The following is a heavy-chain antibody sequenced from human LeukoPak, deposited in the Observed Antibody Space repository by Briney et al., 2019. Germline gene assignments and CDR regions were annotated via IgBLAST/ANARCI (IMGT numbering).Heavy chain of an antibody. CDR2: IWYDGSNK. CDR3: ARDYDSSWYPVYYGMDV. Sequence: GRSLRLSCAASGFTFSSYGMHWVRQAPGKGLEWVAVIWYDGSNKYYADSVKGRFTISRDNSKNTLYLQMNSLRAEDTAVYCCARDYDSSWYPVYYGMDVWGKGTTVTVSS. D-gene: IGHD6-13*01. V-gene: IGHV3-33*01. CDR1: GFTFSSYG. J-gene: IGHJ6*04.